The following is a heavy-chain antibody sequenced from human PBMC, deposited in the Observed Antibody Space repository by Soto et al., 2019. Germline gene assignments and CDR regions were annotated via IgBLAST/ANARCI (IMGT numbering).Heavy chain of an antibody. Sequence: GESLKISCKASGYTFTSYWITWVHQMPGRGLEWMGRIDPSDSSPNYSPSLQGHVTISTDKSITTAHLQWSSLKVSDTAMYYCAATEYTYGYHFDHWGQGTQVTVSS. CDR3: AATEYTYGYHFDH. D-gene: IGHD5-18*01. V-gene: IGHV5-10-1*01. CDR1: GYTFTSYW. J-gene: IGHJ4*02. CDR2: IDPSDSSP.